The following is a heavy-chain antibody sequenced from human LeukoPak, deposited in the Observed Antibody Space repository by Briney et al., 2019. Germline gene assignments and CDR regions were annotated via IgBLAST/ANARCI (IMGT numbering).Heavy chain of an antibody. V-gene: IGHV4-38-2*02. CDR2: IYHSGST. J-gene: IGHJ4*02. CDR3: AGRGTTVVTRDY. D-gene: IGHD4-23*01. Sequence: PSETLSLTCTVSGYSISSGYYWGWIRQPPGKGLEWIGSIYHSGSTYYNPSLKSRVTISVDTSKNQFSLKLSSVTAADTAVYYCAGRGTTVVTRDYWGQGTLVTVSS. CDR1: GYSISSGYY.